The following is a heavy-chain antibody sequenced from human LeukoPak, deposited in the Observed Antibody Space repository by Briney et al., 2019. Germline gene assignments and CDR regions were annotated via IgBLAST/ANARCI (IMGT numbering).Heavy chain of an antibody. CDR3: AITGDFWSGYRFDY. J-gene: IGHJ4*02. V-gene: IGHV4-30-4*08. Sequence: SQTLSLTCTVSGGSISSGDYYWSWIRQPPGKGLEWIGYIYCSGSTYYNPSLKSRVTISVDTSKNQFSLKLSSVTAADTAVYYCAITGDFWSGYRFDYWGQGTLVTVSS. D-gene: IGHD3-3*01. CDR2: IYCSGST. CDR1: GGSISSGDYY.